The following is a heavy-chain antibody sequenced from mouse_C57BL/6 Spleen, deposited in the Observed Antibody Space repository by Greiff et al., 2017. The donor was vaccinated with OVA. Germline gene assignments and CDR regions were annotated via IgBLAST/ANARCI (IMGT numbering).Heavy chain of an antibody. V-gene: IGHV5-17*01. CDR3: ARGGEYDDGEAVYYAMDY. D-gene: IGHD2-14*01. Sequence: EVMLVESGGGLVKPGGSLKLSCAASGFTFSDYGMHWVRQAPEKGLEWVAYISSGSSTIYYADTVKGRFTISRDNAKNTLFLQMTSLRSEDTAMYYCARGGEYDDGEAVYYAMDYWGQGTSVTVSS. CDR1: GFTFSDYG. J-gene: IGHJ4*01. CDR2: ISSGSSTI.